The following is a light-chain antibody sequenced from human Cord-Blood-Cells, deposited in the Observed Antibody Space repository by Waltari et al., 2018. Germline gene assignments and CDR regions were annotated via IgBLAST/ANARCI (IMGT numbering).Light chain of an antibody. V-gene: IGKV3-11*01. CDR3: QQRSNWPPKYT. CDR1: QSVSSY. Sequence: EIVLTQSPATLSLSPGERATLSCRASQSVSSYLAWYQQKPGQPPRLLSYDASNRATGIPARFSGSGSGTDFTLTINSLEPEDFAVYYCQQRSNWPPKYTFGQGTKLEIK. CDR2: DAS. J-gene: IGKJ2*01.